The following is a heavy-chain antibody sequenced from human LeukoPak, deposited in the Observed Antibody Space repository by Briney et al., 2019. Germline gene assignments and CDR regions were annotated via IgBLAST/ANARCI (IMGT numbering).Heavy chain of an antibody. V-gene: IGHV3-23*01. Sequence: PGGSLRLSCAASGFTFSSYAMSWVRQAPGKRLEWVSAISGSGGSTYYADSVKGRFTISRDNSKNTLYLQMNGLRAEDTAVYYCAKVRYCSSTSCYDRYYGMDVWGQGTTVTVSS. CDR1: GFTFSSYA. D-gene: IGHD2-2*01. J-gene: IGHJ6*02. CDR2: ISGSGGST. CDR3: AKVRYCSSTSCYDRYYGMDV.